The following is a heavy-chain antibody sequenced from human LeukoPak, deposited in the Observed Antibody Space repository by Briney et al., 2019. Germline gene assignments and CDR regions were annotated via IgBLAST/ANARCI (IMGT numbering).Heavy chain of an antibody. CDR3: ARGLSTSRFYFDY. D-gene: IGHD2/OR15-2a*01. J-gene: IGHJ4*02. V-gene: IGHV1-3*01. CDR2: INAGNGNT. CDR1: GYTFTSYA. Sequence: GASVKVSCKASGYTFTSYAMHWVRQAPGQRLEWMGWINAGNGNTKYSQKFQGRVTITRDTSASTAYMELSSLRSEDTAVYYCARGLSTSRFYFDYWGQGTLVTVSS.